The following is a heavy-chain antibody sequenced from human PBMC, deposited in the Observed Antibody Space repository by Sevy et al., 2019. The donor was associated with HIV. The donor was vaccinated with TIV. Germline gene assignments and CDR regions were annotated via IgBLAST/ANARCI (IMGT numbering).Heavy chain of an antibody. V-gene: IGHV1-8*01. Sequence: ASVKVSCKASGYTFNLLDINWVRQAPGQGPEGMGWMNPNMGSTGYAQKFQGRVTMTRDTSISTAYMELSSLTSEETAVYYCARGIHAGVDYWGQGTLVTVSS. CDR2: MNPNMGST. D-gene: IGHD3-10*01. CDR1: GYTFNLLD. CDR3: ARGIHAGVDY. J-gene: IGHJ4*02.